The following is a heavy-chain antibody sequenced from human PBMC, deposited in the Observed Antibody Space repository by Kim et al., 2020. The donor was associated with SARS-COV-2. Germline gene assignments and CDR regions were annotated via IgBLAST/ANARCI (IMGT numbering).Heavy chain of an antibody. CDR3: VKQQAGY. CDR1: GFTFSSYA. CDR2: ISYDGSNK. D-gene: IGHD6-13*01. J-gene: IGHJ4*02. V-gene: IGHV3-30-3*01. Sequence: GGSLRLSCAASGFTFSSYAMHWVRQAPGKGLEWVAVISYDGSNKYYADSVKGRFTISRDNSKNTLYLQMNSLRAEDTAVYYCVKQQAGYWGQGTLVTVSS.